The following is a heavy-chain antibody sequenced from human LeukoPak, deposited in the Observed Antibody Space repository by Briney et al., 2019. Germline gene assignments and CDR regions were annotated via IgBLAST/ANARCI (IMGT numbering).Heavy chain of an antibody. Sequence: SSETLSLTCAVYGGSFSGYYWSWIRQPPGKGLEWIGSIYYSGSTYYNPSLKSRVTISVDTSKNQFSLKLSSVTAADTAVYYCARLSPNYDFWSGYPDDAFDIWGQGTMVTVSS. J-gene: IGHJ3*02. CDR2: IYYSGST. D-gene: IGHD3-3*01. CDR3: ARLSPNYDFWSGYPDDAFDI. CDR1: GGSFSGYY. V-gene: IGHV4-34*01.